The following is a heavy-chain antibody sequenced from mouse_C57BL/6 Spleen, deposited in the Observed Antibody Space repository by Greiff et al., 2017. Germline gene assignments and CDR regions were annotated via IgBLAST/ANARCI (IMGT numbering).Heavy chain of an antibody. CDR3: ARDYDYDGKAMDY. CDR2: IDPSDSYT. V-gene: IGHV1-69*01. D-gene: IGHD2-4*01. CDR1: GYTFTSYW. J-gene: IGHJ4*01. Sequence: QVQLQQPGAELVMPGASVKLSCKASGYTFTSYWMHWVKQRPGQGLEWIGEIDPSDSYTNYNQKFKGKSTLTVDKSSSTAYMQLSSLTSEDSAVYYCARDYDYDGKAMDYWGQGTSGTVSS.